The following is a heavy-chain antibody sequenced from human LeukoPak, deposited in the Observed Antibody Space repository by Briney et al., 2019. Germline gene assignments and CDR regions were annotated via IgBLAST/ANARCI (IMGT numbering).Heavy chain of an antibody. V-gene: IGHV3-30*18. J-gene: IGHJ4*02. CDR1: GFTFSSYG. D-gene: IGHD3-22*01. CDR2: ISYDGSNK. Sequence: PGGSLRLSCAASGFTFSSYGMHWVRQAPGKGLEWVAVISYDGSNKYYADSVKGRFTISRDNSKNTLYLQMNSLRAEDTAVYYCAKGNYYDSSGYYWWGQGTLVTVSS. CDR3: AKGNYYDSSGYYW.